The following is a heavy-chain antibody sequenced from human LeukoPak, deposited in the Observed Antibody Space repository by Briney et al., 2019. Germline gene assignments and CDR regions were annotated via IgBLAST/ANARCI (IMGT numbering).Heavy chain of an antibody. D-gene: IGHD3-3*01. CDR2: IYTSGST. CDR3: ARGSDFWSGHRYYYMDV. CDR1: GGSISSYY. J-gene: IGHJ6*03. Sequence: SETLSLTCTVSGGSISSYYWSWIRQPAGKGLEWIGRIYTSGSTNYNPSLKSRVTMSVDTSKNQFSLKLSSVTAADTAVYYCARGSDFWSGHRYYYMDVWGKGTTVTVSS. V-gene: IGHV4-4*07.